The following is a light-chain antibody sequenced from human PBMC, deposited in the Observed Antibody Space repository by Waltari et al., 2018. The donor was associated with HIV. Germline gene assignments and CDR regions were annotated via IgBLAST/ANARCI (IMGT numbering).Light chain of an antibody. CDR2: WAS. CDR3: QQYYSTPWT. CDR1: QSVLSSSNNKNY. V-gene: IGKV4-1*01. Sequence: IVMTQSPDSLAVSLGERATINFNSSQSVLSSSNNKNYLAWYQQKPGQPPNVLIYWASTRESGVPDRFSGSGSGTDFTLTISSLQAEDVAVYYCQQYYSTPWTFGQGTKVESK. J-gene: IGKJ1*01.